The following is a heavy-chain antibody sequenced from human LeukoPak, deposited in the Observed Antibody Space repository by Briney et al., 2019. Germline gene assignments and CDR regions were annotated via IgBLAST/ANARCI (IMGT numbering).Heavy chain of an antibody. Sequence: SETLSLTCTVSGGSISSYYWSWIRQPPGKGLEWIGYIYYSGSTNYNPSLKSRVTISVDTSKNQFSLKLSSVTAADTAVYYCARRGLRVSSGAAFDIWGQGTMVTVSS. CDR3: ARRGLRVSSGAAFDI. CDR1: GGSISSYY. D-gene: IGHD3-10*01. V-gene: IGHV4-59*08. CDR2: IYYSGST. J-gene: IGHJ3*02.